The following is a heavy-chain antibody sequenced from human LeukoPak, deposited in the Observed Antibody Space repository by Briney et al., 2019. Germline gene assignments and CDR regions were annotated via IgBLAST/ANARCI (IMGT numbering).Heavy chain of an antibody. J-gene: IGHJ4*02. CDR2: IHPNSGGT. CDR3: ASNDY. Sequence: ASVKVSCKASGYSFTGHFLHWVRQAPGQGLEWMGWIHPNSGGTNSAQKFQGRVTMTRDTSISTAYMELSRLRSDDTAVYYCASNDYWGQGTLVTVSS. V-gene: IGHV1-2*02. CDR1: GYSFTGHF.